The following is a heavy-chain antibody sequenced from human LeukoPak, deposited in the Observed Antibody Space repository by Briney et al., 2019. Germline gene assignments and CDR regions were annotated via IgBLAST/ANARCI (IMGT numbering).Heavy chain of an antibody. D-gene: IGHD3-22*01. J-gene: IGHJ5*02. CDR3: ARGGAPDYYDSSTWFDP. Sequence: SETLSLTCTVSGGSISSSSYCWGWIRQPPGKGLEWIGSIYYSGSTYYNPSLKSRVTISVDTSKNQFSLKLSSVTAADTAVYYCARGGAPDYYDSSTWFDPWGQGTLVTVSS. CDR1: GGSISSSSYC. V-gene: IGHV4-39*07. CDR2: IYYSGST.